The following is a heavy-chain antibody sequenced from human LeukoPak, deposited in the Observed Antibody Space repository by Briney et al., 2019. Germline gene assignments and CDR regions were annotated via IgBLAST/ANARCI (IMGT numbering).Heavy chain of an antibody. Sequence: ASVKVSCKASRYTFTGYYMHWVRQAPGQGLEWMGWINPNSGGTNYAQKFQGRVTMTRDTSISTAFMELSRLRSDDTAIYYCARNFGSAFDIWGQGTMVTVSS. CDR3: ARNFGSAFDI. CDR2: INPNSGGT. J-gene: IGHJ3*02. D-gene: IGHD3-10*01. V-gene: IGHV1-2*02. CDR1: RYTFTGYY.